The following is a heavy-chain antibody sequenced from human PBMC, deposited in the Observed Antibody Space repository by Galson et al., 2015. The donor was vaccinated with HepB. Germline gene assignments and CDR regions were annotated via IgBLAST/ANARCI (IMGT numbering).Heavy chain of an antibody. D-gene: IGHD2-15*01. V-gene: IGHV1-24*01. CDR3: ATGNCSGGSCYSGLLWGAFDI. J-gene: IGHJ4*02. CDR1: GYTLTELS. Sequence: SVKVSCKVSGYTLTELSMHWVRQAPGKGLEWMGGFDPEDGETICAQKFQGRVTMTEDTSTDTAYMELSSLRSEDTAVYYCATGNCSGGSCYSGLLWGAFDIWGQGTLVTVSS. CDR2: FDPEDGET.